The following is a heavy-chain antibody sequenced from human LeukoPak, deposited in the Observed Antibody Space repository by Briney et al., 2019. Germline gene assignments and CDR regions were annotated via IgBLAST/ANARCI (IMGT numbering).Heavy chain of an antibody. J-gene: IGHJ6*02. CDR3: ARGRNNQITMIRGPNHYFGLDV. D-gene: IGHD3-10*01. Sequence: SETLSLTCAVYGGSFSGYYWTWIRQPPGKGLEWIGEINHVGSTKYNPSLKSRATMSVDPSKNQFSLKLSAVTAADTAFYYCARGRNNQITMIRGPNHYFGLDVWGQGTTVTVSS. CDR1: GGSFSGYY. V-gene: IGHV4-34*01. CDR2: INHVGST.